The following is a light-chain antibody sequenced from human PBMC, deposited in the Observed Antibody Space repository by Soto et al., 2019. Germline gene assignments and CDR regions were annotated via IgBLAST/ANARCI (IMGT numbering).Light chain of an antibody. CDR3: QQYDSTPPT. V-gene: IGKV3-20*01. CDR2: GAS. Sequence: EILLTQSPVTLSLSPGERATLSCRASQSVGSYLAWYQQKPGQAPRLLIYGASNRATDIPYRFSASGSGTDFTLTITRLEAEDFAVYYCQQYDSTPPTFGQGTKVEVK. J-gene: IGKJ1*01. CDR1: QSVGSY.